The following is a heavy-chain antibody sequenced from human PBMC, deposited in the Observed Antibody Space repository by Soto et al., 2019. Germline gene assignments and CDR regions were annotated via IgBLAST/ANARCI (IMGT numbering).Heavy chain of an antibody. D-gene: IGHD3-16*01. CDR2: ISDDGSRT. Sequence: EVQLLESGGGLVQPGGSLRLSCAASGFTFNTFEMSWVRPAPGRGLEWVSFISDDGSRTYYADAVKGRFTISRDNSKYTLYLQMNSLTVEDTAVYACVKGGWLDFWGQGTLVTVSS. CDR1: GFTFNTFE. J-gene: IGHJ5*01. CDR3: VKGGWLDF. V-gene: IGHV3-23*01.